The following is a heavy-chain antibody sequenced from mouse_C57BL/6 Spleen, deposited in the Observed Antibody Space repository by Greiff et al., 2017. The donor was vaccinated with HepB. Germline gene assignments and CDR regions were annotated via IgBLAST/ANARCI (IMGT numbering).Heavy chain of an antibody. V-gene: IGHV1-69*01. CDR1: GYTFTSYW. CDR2: IDPSDSYT. CDR3: ARGDYGTYDMDY. J-gene: IGHJ4*01. Sequence: QVQLQQPGAELVMPGASVKLSCKASGYTFTSYWMHWVKQRPGQGLEWIGEIDPSDSYTNYNQKFKGKSTLTVDKSSSTAYMQLSSLTSEDSAVYYCARGDYGTYDMDYWGQGTSVTVSS. D-gene: IGHD1-1*01.